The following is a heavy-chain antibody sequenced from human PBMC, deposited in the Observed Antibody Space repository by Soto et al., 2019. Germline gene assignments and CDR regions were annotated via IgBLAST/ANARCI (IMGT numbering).Heavy chain of an antibody. D-gene: IGHD3-9*01. J-gene: IGHJ4*02. CDR1: GYTFTSYA. V-gene: IGHV1-3*01. Sequence: QVQLVQSGAEVKKPGASVKVSCKASGYTFTSYAMHWVRQAPGQRLEWMGWIHAGNGNTKYSQKFQGRVTITRDTSASTAYMELSSLRSEDTAVYYCAGGKSYFDWKIWGQGTLVTVSS. CDR3: AGGKSYFDWKI. CDR2: IHAGNGNT.